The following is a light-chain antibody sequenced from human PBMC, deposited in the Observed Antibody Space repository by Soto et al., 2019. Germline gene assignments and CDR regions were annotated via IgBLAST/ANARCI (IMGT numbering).Light chain of an antibody. CDR3: QQRSSSPGT. V-gene: IGKV3D-20*02. Sequence: EMLLTQSPATLSLAPGESATLSCRVSQSGSSSYLAWYQQNPGQARRPIIYGASSRATGIPARFSGSWSGKDFTLTISRLEHEYFALYYCQQRSSSPGTFGQGTKVDIK. CDR2: GAS. J-gene: IGKJ1*01. CDR1: QSGSSSY.